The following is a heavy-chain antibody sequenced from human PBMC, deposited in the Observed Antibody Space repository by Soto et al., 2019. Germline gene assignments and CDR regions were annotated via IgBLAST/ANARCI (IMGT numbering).Heavy chain of an antibody. V-gene: IGHV5-51*01. CDR3: ARIVAYYYDSSGYPNDY. J-gene: IGHJ4*02. D-gene: IGHD3-22*01. CDR1: GYSFTSYW. CDR2: IYPGDSDT. Sequence: RGESLKISCQGSGYSFTSYWIGWVRQMPGKGLEWMGIIYPGDSDTRYSPSFQGQVTISADKSISTAYLQWSSLKASDTAMYYCARIVAYYYDSSGYPNDYWGQGTLVTVSS.